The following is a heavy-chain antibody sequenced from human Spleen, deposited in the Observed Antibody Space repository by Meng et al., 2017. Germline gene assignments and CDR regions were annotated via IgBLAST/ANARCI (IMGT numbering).Heavy chain of an antibody. CDR3: AVFSSGWGPFDC. Sequence: ESESGVWRPPGSPSLTCAVSGGSISSSNWGSWVRQPPGKWLEWIGEIDHLGSTNYNPSLKSRVTISVDKSKTQFSLKVTSVTAADTAVYYCAVFSSGWGPFDCWGQGTLVTVSS. V-gene: IGHV4-4*03. CDR1: GGSISSSNW. J-gene: IGHJ4*01. D-gene: IGHD6-19*01. CDR2: IDHLGST.